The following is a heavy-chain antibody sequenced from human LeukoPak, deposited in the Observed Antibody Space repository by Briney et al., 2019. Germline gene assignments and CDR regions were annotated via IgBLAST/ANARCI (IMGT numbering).Heavy chain of an antibody. CDR2: LSGSGGST. Sequence: GGSLRLSCAGSGFTFNNYAMSWVRQAPGKGLEWVSALSGSGGSTYYADSVKGRFTISRDNSKNTLYLQMNSLRAEDTAVYYCAKVPLTTVINYFDYWGQGTLVTVSS. V-gene: IGHV3-23*01. CDR3: AKVPLTTVINYFDY. D-gene: IGHD4-11*01. CDR1: GFTFNNYA. J-gene: IGHJ4*02.